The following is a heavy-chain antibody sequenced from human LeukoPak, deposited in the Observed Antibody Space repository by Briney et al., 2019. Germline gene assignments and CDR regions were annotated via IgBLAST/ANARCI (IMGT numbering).Heavy chain of an antibody. CDR2: IYSGGST. CDR3: ARGGGAYCGGDCFRAFDI. CDR1: GFTVSNNY. J-gene: IGHJ3*02. D-gene: IGHD2-21*02. Sequence: GGSLRLSCAISGFTVSNNYMSWVRQPPGKGLEWVSVIYSGGSTYYADSVKGRFTISRDTSKSTLYLQMNSLRAEDTAVYYCARGGGAYCGGDCFRAFDIWGQGTMVTVSP. V-gene: IGHV3-53*01.